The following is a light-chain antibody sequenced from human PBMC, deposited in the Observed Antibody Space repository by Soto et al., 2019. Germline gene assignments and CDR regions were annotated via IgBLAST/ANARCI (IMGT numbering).Light chain of an antibody. CDR1: QTIDSW. J-gene: IGKJ1*01. Sequence: SQMTQSPSTLSASVGDRVTITCLASQTIDSWLAWYQQRPGKPPNLLIYKASTLASGVPSRFSGSGSGTEFTLTINSLQPDDFATYYCQQYHIYSGTFGQGTKVDIK. CDR3: QQYHIYSGT. CDR2: KAS. V-gene: IGKV1-5*03.